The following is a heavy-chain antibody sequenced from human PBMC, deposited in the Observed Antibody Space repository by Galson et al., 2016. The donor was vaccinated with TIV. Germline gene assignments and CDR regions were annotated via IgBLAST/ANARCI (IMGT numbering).Heavy chain of an antibody. V-gene: IGHV3-20*04. CDR2: INWNGGSR. CDR1: GFTFEDHG. J-gene: IGHJ4*02. Sequence: SLRLSCAASGFTFEDHGISWVRQAPGKGLEWVSSINWNGGSRGYAASVRGRFTISRDNFKNYLYLQMDSLRAEDTAFYYCARDGPTYYYESGTYYNNPTGDHWGQGTLVIVSS. D-gene: IGHD3-22*01. CDR3: ARDGPTYYYESGTYYNNPTGDH.